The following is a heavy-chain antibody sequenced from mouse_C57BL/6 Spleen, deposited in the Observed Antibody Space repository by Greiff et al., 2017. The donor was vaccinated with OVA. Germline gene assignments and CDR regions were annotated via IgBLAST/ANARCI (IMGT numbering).Heavy chain of an antibody. CDR2: IDPSDSET. CDR3: ARSLYYGSSDAMDY. CDR1: GYTFTSYW. D-gene: IGHD1-1*01. J-gene: IGHJ4*01. V-gene: IGHV1-52*01. Sequence: VQLQQSGAELVRPGSSVKLSCKASGYTFTSYWMHWVKQRPIQGLEWIGNIDPSDSETHYNQKFKDKATLTVDKSSSTAYMQLSSLTSEDSAVYYCARSLYYGSSDAMDYWGQGTSVTVSS.